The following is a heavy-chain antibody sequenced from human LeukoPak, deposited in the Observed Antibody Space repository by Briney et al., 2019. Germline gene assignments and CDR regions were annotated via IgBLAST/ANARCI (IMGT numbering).Heavy chain of an antibody. J-gene: IGHJ4*02. CDR3: ARWRLYYDSSGYFYDPHYFDY. CDR1: GFTFSRYA. CDR2: ISGCGGST. D-gene: IGHD3-22*01. Sequence: GGSQRLSCAASGFTFSRYAMRWVREAPGKGLEWVSDISGCGGSTYYADSVKGRFTIYRDYSKHALYLNMNSLRPEDTAVYYCARWRLYYDSSGYFYDPHYFDYWGQGTLVTVSS. V-gene: IGHV3-23*01.